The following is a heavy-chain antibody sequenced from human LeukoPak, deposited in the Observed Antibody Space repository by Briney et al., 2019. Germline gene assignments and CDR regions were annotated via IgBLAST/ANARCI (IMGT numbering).Heavy chain of an antibody. J-gene: IGHJ4*02. CDR3: ARDPTSGYCSGGTCSDY. V-gene: IGHV3-7*03. Sequence: PGGSLRLSCAASGFTFRNYWMTWVRQAPGKGLEWVANIKEDGSEKYYVGSVKGRFTISRDNAGNSLSLQMNSLRAEDTAVYYCARDPTSGYCSGGTCSDYWGQGTLVTVSP. D-gene: IGHD2-15*01. CDR2: IKEDGSEK. CDR1: GFTFRNYW.